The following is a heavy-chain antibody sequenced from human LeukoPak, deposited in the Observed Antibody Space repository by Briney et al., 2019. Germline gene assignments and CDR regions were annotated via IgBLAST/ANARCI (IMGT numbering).Heavy chain of an antibody. Sequence: PSETLSLTCAVSGYSISSGYYWGWIRPPPGKGLEGIGRIYHSGSTYYNPSLKSRVTISVDTSKNQFSLKLSSVTAADTAVYYCARGRYDYVWGSYRHSGFDYWGQGTLVTVSS. J-gene: IGHJ4*02. CDR1: GYSISSGYY. D-gene: IGHD3-16*02. CDR2: IYHSGST. V-gene: IGHV4-38-2*01. CDR3: ARGRYDYVWGSYRHSGFDY.